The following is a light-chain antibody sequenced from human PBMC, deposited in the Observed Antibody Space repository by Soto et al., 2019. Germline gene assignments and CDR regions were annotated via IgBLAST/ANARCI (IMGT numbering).Light chain of an antibody. J-gene: IGKJ2*01. Sequence: DIQMTQSPSTLSASVGDRVTITCRASQSISNWLAWYQQKPGKAPNLLIYKASSLESGVPSRFSGSGSGTEFTLTISSLQPADFATYSCQHYNSYPYTFGQGTKLEIK. V-gene: IGKV1-5*03. CDR1: QSISNW. CDR2: KAS. CDR3: QHYNSYPYT.